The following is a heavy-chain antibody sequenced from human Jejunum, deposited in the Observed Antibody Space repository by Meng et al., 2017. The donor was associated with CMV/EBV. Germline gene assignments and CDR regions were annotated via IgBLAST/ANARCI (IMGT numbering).Heavy chain of an antibody. J-gene: IGHJ4*02. D-gene: IGHD6-13*01. CDR3: ATPPRNYSSNWYTYSFAY. CDR1: A. Sequence: AMHWVRQAPGKGLEWLAVISHDGNTIFHADSMKGRFTISRDNSQNTLDLQMNSLRAEDTAVYYCATPPRNYSSNWYTYSFAYWGQGTLVTVSS. V-gene: IGHV3-30-3*01. CDR2: ISHDGNTI.